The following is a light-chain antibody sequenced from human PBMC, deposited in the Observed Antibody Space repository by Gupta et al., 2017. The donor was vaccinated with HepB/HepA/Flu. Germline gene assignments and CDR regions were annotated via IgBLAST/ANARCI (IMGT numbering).Light chain of an antibody. CDR1: LSLVHTNGYHY. V-gene: IGKV2-28*01. J-gene: IGKJ2*01. CDR3: ILSLEPPYT. Sequence: ILMTQSLLSLPVTPGEPASMSCRSSLSLVHTNGYHYLDWYSQKPGQAPHLLIYLASKRASGVPDRFTGSGSGTNFRLKISRGEADDVGTYYCILSLEPPYTFGQGTRLEVK. CDR2: LAS.